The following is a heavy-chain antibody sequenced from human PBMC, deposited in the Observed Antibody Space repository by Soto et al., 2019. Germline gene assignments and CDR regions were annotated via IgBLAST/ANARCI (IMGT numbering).Heavy chain of an antibody. J-gene: IGHJ6*03. D-gene: IGHD6-25*01. Sequence: EVQLVESGGGLVQPGGSLRLSCAASGFTFSSYWMHWVRQAPGKGLVWVSRINSDGSSTSYADSVKGRFTISRDNAKNTLYLKMNSLRAEDTAVYYCARDIGSLRGFYYYYYMDVWGKGTTVTVSS. CDR3: ARDIGSLRGFYYYYYMDV. CDR1: GFTFSSYW. CDR2: INSDGSST. V-gene: IGHV3-74*01.